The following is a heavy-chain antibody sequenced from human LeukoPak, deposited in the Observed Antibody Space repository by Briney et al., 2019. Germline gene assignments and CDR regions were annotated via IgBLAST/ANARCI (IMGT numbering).Heavy chain of an antibody. CDR2: IIPIFGTA. Sequence: SVKVSCKASGGTFSSYAISWVRQAPGQGLEWMGRIIPIFGTAHYAQKFQGRVTITTDESTSTAYMELSSLRSEDTAVYYCARDLGIAAARPEWWGQGTLVTVSS. D-gene: IGHD6-13*01. CDR1: GGTFSSYA. J-gene: IGHJ4*02. V-gene: IGHV1-69*05. CDR3: ARDLGIAAARPEW.